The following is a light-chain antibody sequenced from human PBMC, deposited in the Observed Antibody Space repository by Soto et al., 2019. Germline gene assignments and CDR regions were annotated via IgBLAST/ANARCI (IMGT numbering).Light chain of an antibody. J-gene: IGKJ1*01. Sequence: EIVLTQSPGTLSLSPGERATLSCRASQSVRATYLAWYQQKPGQAPRLLIYEASSRATGIPDRFSGSGSGTEFTLTISRLEPEDFAVFYCHQYGTSPWTFGQGTRVEIK. CDR2: EAS. CDR3: HQYGTSPWT. CDR1: QSVRATY. V-gene: IGKV3-20*01.